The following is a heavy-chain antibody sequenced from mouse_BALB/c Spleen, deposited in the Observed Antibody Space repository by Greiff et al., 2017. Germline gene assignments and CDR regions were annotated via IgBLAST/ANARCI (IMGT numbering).Heavy chain of an antibody. J-gene: IGHJ4*01. D-gene: IGHD2-5*01. CDR3: ARGYDSNYYYYAMDY. Sequence: EVQRVESGGGLVKPGGSLKLSCAASGFTFSSYAMSWVRQTPEKRLEWVATISSGGSTYYPDSVKGRFTISRDNARNILYLQMSSLRSEDTAMYYCARGYDSNYYYYAMDYWGQGTSVTVSS. CDR2: ISSGGST. CDR1: GFTFSSYA. V-gene: IGHV5-6-5*01.